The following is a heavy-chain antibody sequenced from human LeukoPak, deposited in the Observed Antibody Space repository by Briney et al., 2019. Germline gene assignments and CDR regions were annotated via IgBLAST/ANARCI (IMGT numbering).Heavy chain of an antibody. D-gene: IGHD5-24*01. J-gene: IGHJ4*02. CDR1: GFTFSSYG. CDR3: AKAVEMATIRGGDY. V-gene: IGHV3-30*18. Sequence: GGSLRLSCAASGFTFSSYGMHWVRQAPGKGLEWVAVISYDGSNKYYADSVKGRFTISRDNSKNTLYLQMNSLRAEDTAVYYCAKAVEMATIRGGDYWGQGTLVTVSS. CDR2: ISYDGSNK.